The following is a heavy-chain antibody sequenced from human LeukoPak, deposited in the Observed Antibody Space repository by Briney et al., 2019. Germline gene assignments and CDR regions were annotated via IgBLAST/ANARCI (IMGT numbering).Heavy chain of an antibody. V-gene: IGHV3-23*01. CDR1: GFTFSSYA. Sequence: GGSLRLSCAASGFTFSSYAMSWVRQAPGKGLEWVSVISGSGTNTYYADSVKGRFTISRDNSKNTLYLQMNSLRAEDTAVYYCAKDGLLWFGELLPADYWGQGTLVTVSS. J-gene: IGHJ4*02. CDR3: AKDGLLWFGELLPADY. CDR2: ISGSGTNT. D-gene: IGHD3-10*01.